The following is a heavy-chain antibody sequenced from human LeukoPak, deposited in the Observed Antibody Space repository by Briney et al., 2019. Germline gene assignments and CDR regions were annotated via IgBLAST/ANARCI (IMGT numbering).Heavy chain of an antibody. CDR3: ARAYGDYLY. CDR1: GGSISSYY. CDR2: INHSGST. D-gene: IGHD4-17*01. Sequence: SSETLSLTCTVSGGSISSYYWSWIRQPPGKGLEWIGEINHSGSTNYNPSLKSRVTISVDTSKNQFSLKLSSVTAADTAVYYCARAYGDYLYWGQGTLVTVSS. J-gene: IGHJ4*02. V-gene: IGHV4-34*01.